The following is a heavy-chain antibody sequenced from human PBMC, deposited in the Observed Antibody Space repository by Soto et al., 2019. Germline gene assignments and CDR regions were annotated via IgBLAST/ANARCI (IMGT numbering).Heavy chain of an antibody. CDR2: IVPIFGTR. J-gene: IGHJ6*02. CDR3: ARPYEGGYSSNHHYYYALDV. Sequence: QVQLVQSGAEVKKPGSSGKVSCKISGGTFSRYSISWVRQGPGKGLEWVGGIVPIFGTRNYAQKFQDRVTITTDKSALTAHTELSNLRSEETAVYYCARPYEGGYSSNHHYYYALDVWGQGTAVTVSS. CDR1: GGTFSRYS. V-gene: IGHV1-69*06. D-gene: IGHD3-22*01.